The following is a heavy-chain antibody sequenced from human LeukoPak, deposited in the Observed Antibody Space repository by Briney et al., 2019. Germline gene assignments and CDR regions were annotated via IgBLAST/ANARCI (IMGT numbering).Heavy chain of an antibody. V-gene: IGHV1-18*01. D-gene: IGHD5-12*01. CDR1: GYTFTSYG. J-gene: IGHJ4*02. CDR3: ARETTPFSGYDCENFDY. Sequence: ASVKVSCKASGYTFTSYGISWVRQAPGQGLEWMGWISAYNGNTNYAQKLQGRVTMTTDTSTSTAYMELRSLRSGDTAVYYCARETTPFSGYDCENFDYWGQGTLVTVSS. CDR2: ISAYNGNT.